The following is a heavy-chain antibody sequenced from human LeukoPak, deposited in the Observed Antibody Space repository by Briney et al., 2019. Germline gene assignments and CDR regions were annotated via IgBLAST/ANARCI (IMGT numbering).Heavy chain of an antibody. J-gene: IGHJ4*02. CDR3: ARDTPSSIAALTIFDY. CDR1: GYTFTSYG. V-gene: IGHV1-18*01. Sequence: ASVKVSCKASGYTFTSYGISWVRQAPGQGLEWMGWISAYNGNTNYAQKLQGRVTMTTDTSTSTAYMELRSLRSDDTAVYYCARDTPSSIAALTIFDYWGQGTLVTASS. CDR2: ISAYNGNT. D-gene: IGHD6-6*01.